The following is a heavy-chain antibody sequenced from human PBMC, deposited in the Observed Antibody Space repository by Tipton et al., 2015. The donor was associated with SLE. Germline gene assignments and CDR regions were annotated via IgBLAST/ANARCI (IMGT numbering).Heavy chain of an antibody. CDR2: INQSGSA. J-gene: IGHJ2*01. D-gene: IGHD6-13*01. CDR1: GGSFSGYY. Sequence: TLSLTCAVYGGSFSGYYWSWFRQPSGKGLEWIGEINQSGSASYNPSLKSRVTVSPDTSKTRFSLQLNSVTAADTAVYYCARNLAAGTGWYVNLWLRGSRVTVSS. CDR3: ARNLAAGTGWYVNL. V-gene: IGHV4-34*01.